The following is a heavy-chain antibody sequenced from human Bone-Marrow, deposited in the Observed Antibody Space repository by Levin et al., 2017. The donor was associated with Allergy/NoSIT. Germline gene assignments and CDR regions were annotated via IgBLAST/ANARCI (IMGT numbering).Heavy chain of an antibody. CDR2: ISYDGSNK. V-gene: IGHV3-30*18. J-gene: IGHJ6*03. Sequence: GGSLRLSCAASGFTFSSFGMHWVRQAPGKGLEWVAVISYDGSNKLSSDSVKGRFTITRDNSKNTLFLQMNSLRAEDTGIYFCAKDSHYYYSYMEVWGKGTTVAISS. CDR3: AKDSHYYYSYMEV. CDR1: GFTFSSFG.